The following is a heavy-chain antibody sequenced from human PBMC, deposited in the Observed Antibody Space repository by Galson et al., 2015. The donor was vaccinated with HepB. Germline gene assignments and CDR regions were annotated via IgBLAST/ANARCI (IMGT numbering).Heavy chain of an antibody. Sequence: SVKVSCKASGYTFASYYMHWVRQAPGQGLEWMGIINPSGGSTSYAQKFQGRVTMTRDTSTSTVYMELSSLRSEDTAVYYCARDVSRIIAVANYYFDYWGQGTLVTVSS. CDR3: ARDVSRIIAVANYYFDY. D-gene: IGHD6-19*01. CDR1: GYTFASYY. J-gene: IGHJ4*02. CDR2: INPSGGST. V-gene: IGHV1-46*01.